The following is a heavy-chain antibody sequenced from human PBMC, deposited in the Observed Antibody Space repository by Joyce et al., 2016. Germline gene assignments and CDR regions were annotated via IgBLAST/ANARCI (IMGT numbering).Heavy chain of an antibody. V-gene: IGHV3-48*02. CDR3: ARVGRTGYTCDY. Sequence: EVQLVASGGGLVQPGGSLRLSCAASGFSFNTYSINWVRQATGKGLDWLSSNSASSATIYYADSVKGRFTISRDNAKNSVYLQMNSLRDEDTAVYYCARVGRTGYTCDYWGQGTLVTVSS. CDR1: GFSFNTYS. D-gene: IGHD2-8*02. CDR2: NSASSATI. J-gene: IGHJ4*02.